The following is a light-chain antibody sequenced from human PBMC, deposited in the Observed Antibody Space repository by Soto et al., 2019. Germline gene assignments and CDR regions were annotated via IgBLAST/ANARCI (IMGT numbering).Light chain of an antibody. V-gene: IGLV2-14*01. CDR3: SSYTSSSTLAV. Sequence: LTHPASVSWSPGHAITISCPGTSSDVGGYNYVSWYQQHPGKAPKLMIYEVSNRPSGVSSRFSGSKSGNTASLTISGLQAEDEADYYCSSYTSSSTLAVFGGGTKVTVL. CDR1: SSDVGGYNY. CDR2: EVS. J-gene: IGLJ2*01.